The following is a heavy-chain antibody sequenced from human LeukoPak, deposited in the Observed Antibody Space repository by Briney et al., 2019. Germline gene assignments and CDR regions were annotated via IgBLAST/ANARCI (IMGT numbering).Heavy chain of an antibody. J-gene: IGHJ5*02. V-gene: IGHV1-69*13. CDR1: GGTFSSYA. CDR3: ARGGVIVVVPAAIPRFDP. Sequence: ASVKVSCKASGGTFSSYAISWVRQAPGQGLEWMGGIIPIFGTANYAQKFQGRVTITADESTNTAYMELSSLRSEDTAVYYCARGGVIVVVPAAIPRFDPWGQGTLVTVSS. D-gene: IGHD2-2*02. CDR2: IIPIFGTA.